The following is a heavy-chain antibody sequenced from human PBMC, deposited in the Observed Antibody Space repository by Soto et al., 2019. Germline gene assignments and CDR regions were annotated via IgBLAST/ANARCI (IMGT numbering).Heavy chain of an antibody. D-gene: IGHD2-15*01. Sequence: EVQLLESGGGLVQPGGSLRLSCAASGFAFNTYAMAWVRQAPGKGPEWVSSVTSNGGTAFYADSVTGRFTISRDNSRSTLYLRLNSLGPEDTAIYYCAKGLLRDYSYYYGLDVWGQGTTVTVSS. V-gene: IGHV3-23*01. CDR2: VTSNGGTA. J-gene: IGHJ6*02. CDR1: GFAFNTYA. CDR3: AKGLLRDYSYYYGLDV.